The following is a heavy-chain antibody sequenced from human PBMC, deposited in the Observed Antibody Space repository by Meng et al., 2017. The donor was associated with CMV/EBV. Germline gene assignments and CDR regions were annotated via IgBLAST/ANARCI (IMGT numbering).Heavy chain of an antibody. J-gene: IGHJ4*02. D-gene: IGHD3-22*01. V-gene: IGHV1-18*01. CDR2: ISGYNDNT. CDR3: ARDTMMIMSFDH. CDR1: GYICTHHG. Sequence: QIQLVQSGAEVKKPGASVKVSCKASGYICTHHGISWVRQAPGQGLEWMGWISGYNDNTKYARHLQGRVTMTTDTSTNTAYMELRSLRSDDTAIYYCARDTMMIMSFDHWGPGTLVTVSS.